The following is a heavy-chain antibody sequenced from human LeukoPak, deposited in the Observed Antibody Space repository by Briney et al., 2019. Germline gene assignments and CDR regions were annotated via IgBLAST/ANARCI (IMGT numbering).Heavy chain of an antibody. Sequence: TGGSLRLSCAASGFTFSSSWMPWVRQSPGKGLEWVANIKPDGSDQYYVGSVKGRFTISRDNAKNSLYLQMNSLRDEDTALYYCAQTSAYWGQGTLVTVSS. D-gene: IGHD2-2*01. CDR3: AQTSAY. J-gene: IGHJ4*02. CDR2: IKPDGSDQ. CDR1: GFTFSSSW. V-gene: IGHV3-7*05.